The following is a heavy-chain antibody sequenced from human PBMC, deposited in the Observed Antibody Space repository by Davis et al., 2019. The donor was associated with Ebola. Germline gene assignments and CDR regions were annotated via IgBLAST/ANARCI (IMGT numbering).Heavy chain of an antibody. J-gene: IGHJ4*02. CDR1: GYTFPDYY. Sequence: ASVQVSCKTSGYTFPDYYIHWMLQAPAQDLEWRGWIPPHGPATKYAQKFPGRVTMTRDRSISTAYMELSSLTHDDTAVYYCARDPGADLLDHWGQGTPVTVSS. V-gene: IGHV1-2*02. CDR3: ARDPGADLLDH. CDR2: IPPHGPAT.